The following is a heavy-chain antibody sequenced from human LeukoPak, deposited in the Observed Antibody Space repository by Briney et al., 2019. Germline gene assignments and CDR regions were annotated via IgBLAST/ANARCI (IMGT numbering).Heavy chain of an antibody. CDR3: APRTYDFWSGYLYNWFDP. D-gene: IGHD3-3*01. V-gene: IGHV4-34*01. CDR1: GGSFSGYY. Sequence: SETLSLTCAVHGGSFSGYYWSWIRQPPGKGLEWIGEINHSGSTNYNPSLKSRVTISVDTSKNQFSLKLSSVTAADTAVYYCAPRTYDFWSGYLYNWFDPWGQGTLVTVSS. CDR2: INHSGST. J-gene: IGHJ5*02.